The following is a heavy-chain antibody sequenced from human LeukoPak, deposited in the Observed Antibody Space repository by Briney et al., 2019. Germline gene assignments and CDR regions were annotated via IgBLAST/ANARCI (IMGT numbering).Heavy chain of an antibody. V-gene: IGHV4-39*01. D-gene: IGHD5-24*01. CDR3: ARQSVQMATIFDF. Sequence: SETLSLTCTVSGGSIISSTYYWGWIHQPPGKGLEWIGSIYYSGTTYYNPSLKSRITISVDTSKNQFSLKLSSVTAADTAVYYCARQSVQMATIFDFWGQGTLVTVSS. J-gene: IGHJ4*02. CDR2: IYYSGTT. CDR1: GGSIISSTYY.